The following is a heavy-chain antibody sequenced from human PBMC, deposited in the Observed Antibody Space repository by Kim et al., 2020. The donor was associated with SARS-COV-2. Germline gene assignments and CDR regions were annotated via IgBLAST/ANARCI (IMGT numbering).Heavy chain of an antibody. J-gene: IGHJ6*01. CDR3: ARVPAAGTIFGVVIKRYYGMDV. D-gene: IGHD3-3*01. CDR2: MNPNSGNT. CDR1: GYTFTSYD. Sequence: ASVKVSSKASGYTFTSYDINWVRQATGQGLEWMGWMNPNSGNTGYAQKFQGRVTMTRNTSISTAYMELSSLRSEDTAVYYCARVPAAGTIFGVVIKRYYGMDVWGRGTTVTVSS. V-gene: IGHV1-8*01.